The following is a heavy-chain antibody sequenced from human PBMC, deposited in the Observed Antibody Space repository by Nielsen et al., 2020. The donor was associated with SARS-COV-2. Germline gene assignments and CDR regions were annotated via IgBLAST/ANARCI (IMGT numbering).Heavy chain of an antibody. CDR3: AKFGPYVDSGSY. CDR2: ISGSGGST. J-gene: IGHJ4*02. CDR1: GFTFSSYA. D-gene: IGHD1-26*01. Sequence: GESLKISCAASGFTFSSYAMSWVRQAPGKGLEWVSAISGSGGSTYYADSVKGRFTISRDNSKNTLYLQMNSLRAEDTAVYYRAKFGPYVDSGSYWGQGTLVTVSS. V-gene: IGHV3-23*01.